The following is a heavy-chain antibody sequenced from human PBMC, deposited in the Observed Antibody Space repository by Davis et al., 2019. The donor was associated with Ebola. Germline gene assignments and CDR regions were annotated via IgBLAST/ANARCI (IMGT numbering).Heavy chain of an antibody. CDR3: ASPRFLEWFSYGMDV. Sequence: DSVKGRFTISRDNAKNSLYLQMNSLRDEDTAVYYCASPRFLEWFSYGMDVWGKGTTVTVSS. J-gene: IGHJ6*04. V-gene: IGHV3-48*02. D-gene: IGHD3-3*01.